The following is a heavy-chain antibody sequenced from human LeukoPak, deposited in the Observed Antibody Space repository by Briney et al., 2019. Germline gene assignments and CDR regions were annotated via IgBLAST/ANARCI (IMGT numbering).Heavy chain of an antibody. Sequence: PSETLSLTCSVSDDSFTSYSHYWGWIRQPPGKGLEWIGSMFYSGCAIHIRSLKSPAPLSVDTSQKHSSLKLSSLTAADTALYYRAKVLILSEGPDSYFDPWGEGTLVAVSP. CDR3: AKVLILSEGPDSYFDP. CDR1: DDSFTSYSHY. V-gene: IGHV4-39*01. CDR2: MFYSGCA. D-gene: IGHD5-18*01. J-gene: IGHJ5*02.